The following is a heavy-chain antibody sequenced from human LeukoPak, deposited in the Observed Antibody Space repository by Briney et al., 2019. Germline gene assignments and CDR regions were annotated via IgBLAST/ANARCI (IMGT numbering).Heavy chain of an antibody. J-gene: IGHJ4*02. V-gene: IGHV3-21*01. D-gene: IGHD4-23*01. CDR2: ISSSSSSYI. CDR3: ARIYGGNSDLDY. Sequence: PGGSLRLSCAASGFTFSSYSMTWVRQAPGKGLEWVSSISSSSSSYIYYADSVKGRFTISRDNAKNSLYLQMNSLGAEDTAVYYCARIYGGNSDLDYWGQGTLVTVSS. CDR1: GFTFSSYS.